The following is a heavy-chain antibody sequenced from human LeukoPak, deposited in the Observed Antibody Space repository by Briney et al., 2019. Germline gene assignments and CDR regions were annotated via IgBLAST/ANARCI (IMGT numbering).Heavy chain of an antibody. CDR2: ISSSSSTI. V-gene: IGHV3-48*04. D-gene: IGHD1-26*01. J-gene: IGHJ6*03. Sequence: GGSLRLSCAASGFTFSSYAMSWVRQAPGKGLEWVSYISSSSSTIYYADSVKGRFTISRDNAKNSLYLQMNSLRAEDTAVYYCATLQWELLGPYYYYMDVWGKGTTVTVSS. CDR1: GFTFSSYA. CDR3: ATLQWELLGPYYYYMDV.